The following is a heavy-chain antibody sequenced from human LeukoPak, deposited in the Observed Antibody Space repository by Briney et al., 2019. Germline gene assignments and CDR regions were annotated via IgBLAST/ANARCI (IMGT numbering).Heavy chain of an antibody. CDR1: GFTVSSNY. CDR2: IYSGGST. V-gene: IGHV3-53*01. Sequence: GGSLRLSCAASGFTVSSNYMSWVRQAPGKGLEWVSVIYSGGSTYYADSVKGRFTISRDNSKNTLYLQMNSLRAEDTAVYYCARVRSSSWQVYYGMDVWGQGTTVTVSS. CDR3: ARVRSSSWQVYYGMDV. D-gene: IGHD6-13*01. J-gene: IGHJ6*02.